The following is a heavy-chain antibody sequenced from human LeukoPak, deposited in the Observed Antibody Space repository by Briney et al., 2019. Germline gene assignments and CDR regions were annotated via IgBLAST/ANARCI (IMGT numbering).Heavy chain of an antibody. CDR3: ARDVVTVTKGFDI. V-gene: IGHV4-59*11. D-gene: IGHD4-17*01. CDR1: ADSFSSHY. Sequence: SETLSLTCAVSADSFSSHYGTGIRKSPGTGLEWIGYISCIGSTNYNPSLKSPVTISIDTSKNQFSLKLRSVTAAETAVYYCARDVVTVTKGFDIWGQGTMVSVSS. CDR2: ISCIGST. J-gene: IGHJ3*02.